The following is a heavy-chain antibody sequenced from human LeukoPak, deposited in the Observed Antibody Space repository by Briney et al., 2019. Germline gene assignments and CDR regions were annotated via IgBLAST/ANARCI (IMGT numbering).Heavy chain of an antibody. CDR2: IIPIFGIA. J-gene: IGHJ4*02. CDR1: GGTFSSYA. D-gene: IGHD3-22*01. V-gene: IGHV1-69*04. Sequence: GASVKVSCKASGGTFSSYAISWVRQAPGQGLEWMGRIIPIFGIANYAQKFQGRVTITADKSTSTAYMELSSLRSEDTAVYYCARERDSSYYDSSGDRFDYWGQGTLVTVSS. CDR3: ARERDSSYYDSSGDRFDY.